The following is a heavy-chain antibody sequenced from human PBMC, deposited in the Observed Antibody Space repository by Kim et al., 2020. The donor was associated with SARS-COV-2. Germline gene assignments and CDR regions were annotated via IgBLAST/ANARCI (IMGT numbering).Heavy chain of an antibody. V-gene: IGHV4-59*01. D-gene: IGHD2-15*01. CDR3: ARDHISGVGGYCSGGSCLYYYYGMDV. CDR2: IYYSGST. J-gene: IGHJ6*02. Sequence: SETLSLTCTVSGGSISSYYWSWIRQPPGKGLEWIGYIYYSGSTNYNPSLKSRVTISVDTSKNQFSLKLSSVTAADTAVYYCARDHISGVGGYCSGGSCLYYYYGMDVWGQGTTVTVSS. CDR1: GGSISSYY.